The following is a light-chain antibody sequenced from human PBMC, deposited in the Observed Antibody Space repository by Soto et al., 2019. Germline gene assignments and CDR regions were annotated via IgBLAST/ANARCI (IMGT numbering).Light chain of an antibody. CDR2: GAS. CDR1: QSVSSSY. Sequence: VMTPSPANLSLSPGERATLSCRASQSVSSSYLAWYQQKPGQALRLLIYGASSRATGIPDRFSGSGSGTDFTLTISRLEPEDFAVYYCQQYGSSPLTFGGGTIV. J-gene: IGKJ4*01. V-gene: IGKV3-20*01. CDR3: QQYGSSPLT.